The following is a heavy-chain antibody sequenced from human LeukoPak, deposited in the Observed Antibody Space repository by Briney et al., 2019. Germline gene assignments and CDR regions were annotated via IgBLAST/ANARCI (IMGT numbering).Heavy chain of an antibody. CDR2: INHSGST. V-gene: IGHV4-34*01. CDR1: GGSFSSYY. D-gene: IGHD4-17*01. J-gene: IGHJ4*02. CDR3: ARVLGDGDYVQYYFDY. Sequence: PSETLSLTCAVYGGSFSSYYWSWIRQPPGKGLEWIGEINHSGSTNYNPSLKSRVTISVDTSKNQFSLKLSSVTAADTAVYYCARVLGDGDYVQYYFDYWGQGTLVTVSS.